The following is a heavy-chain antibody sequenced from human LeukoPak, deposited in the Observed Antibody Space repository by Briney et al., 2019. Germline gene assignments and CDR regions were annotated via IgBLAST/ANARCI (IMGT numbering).Heavy chain of an antibody. Sequence: ASVKVSCKASGYTFTSYGISWVRQAPGQGLEWMGWISAYNGNTNYAQKLQGRVTMTTDTSTSTAYMELRSLRSDDTAVYYCAREISGYCSGGSCQRGYFDYWGQGTLVTVSS. CDR1: GYTFTSYG. V-gene: IGHV1-18*01. D-gene: IGHD2-15*01. CDR3: AREISGYCSGGSCQRGYFDY. J-gene: IGHJ4*02. CDR2: ISAYNGNT.